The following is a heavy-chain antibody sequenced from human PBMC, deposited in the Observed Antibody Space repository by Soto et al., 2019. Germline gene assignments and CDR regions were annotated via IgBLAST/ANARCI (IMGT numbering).Heavy chain of an antibody. J-gene: IGHJ4*02. CDR2: ISYSGNT. D-gene: IGHD2-15*01. Sequence: PSETLSLTCIISVDSTINYYWSWIRQSPGKGLEWIGYISYSGNTNYNPSLKGRVTISVDTSKDQLSLKVTSVTAADTAMYYCACLRGKRGSPIDYWGQGTQVTVSS. CDR1: VDSTINYY. V-gene: IGHV4-59*01. CDR3: ACLRGKRGSPIDY.